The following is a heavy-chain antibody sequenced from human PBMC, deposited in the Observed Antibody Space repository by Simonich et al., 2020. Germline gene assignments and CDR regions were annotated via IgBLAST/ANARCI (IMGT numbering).Heavy chain of an antibody. V-gene: IGHV3-21*01. D-gene: IGHD2-2*01. Sequence: EVQLVESGGGLVKPGGSLRLSCAASGFTFSSYSMNWVRQAPGKGLEWVSSISSSSSYIYYADSVKGRFTISKNNAKNSLYLHMNSLRAEDTAVYYCAGGVYCSSTSCSTYYYYGMDVWGQGTTVTVSS. CDR2: ISSSSSYI. CDR3: AGGVYCSSTSCSTYYYYGMDV. CDR1: GFTFSSYS. J-gene: IGHJ6*02.